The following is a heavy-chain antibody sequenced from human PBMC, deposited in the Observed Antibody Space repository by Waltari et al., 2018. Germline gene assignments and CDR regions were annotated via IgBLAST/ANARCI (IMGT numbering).Heavy chain of an antibody. Sequence: QVQLVESGGGVVQPGGSLRLSCVASGFTFSDYAMHWVRQAPGKGLEWVAVLWYDGSKEKDGDSGRGRFTISRDNSKNTVYLQMSSLRADDTAIYYCARGAAPGYFDYWGQGTLVTVSS. CDR2: LWYDGSKE. CDR1: GFTFSDYA. J-gene: IGHJ4*02. V-gene: IGHV3-33*01. D-gene: IGHD6-25*01. CDR3: ARGAAPGYFDY.